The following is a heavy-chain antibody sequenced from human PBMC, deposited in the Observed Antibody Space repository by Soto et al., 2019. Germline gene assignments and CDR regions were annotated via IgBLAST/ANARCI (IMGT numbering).Heavy chain of an antibody. Sequence: SETLSLTCTVSGGSISSYYWSWIRRPAGKGLEWIGRIYTSGSTNYNPSLKSRVTMSVDTSKNQFSLKLSSVTAADTAVYYCARDKGQRLVRFPRWASYFDYWGQGTLVTVSS. CDR3: ARDKGQRLVRFPRWASYFDY. J-gene: IGHJ4*02. CDR2: IYTSGST. CDR1: GGSISSYY. D-gene: IGHD6-13*01. V-gene: IGHV4-4*07.